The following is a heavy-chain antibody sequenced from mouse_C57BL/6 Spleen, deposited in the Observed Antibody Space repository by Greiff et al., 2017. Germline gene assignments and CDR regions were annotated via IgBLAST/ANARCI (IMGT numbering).Heavy chain of an antibody. D-gene: IGHD3-1*01. CDR1: GYTFTDYE. J-gene: IGHJ4*01. CDR2: IDPETGGT. V-gene: IGHV1-15*01. CDR3: TRRGYQGYAMDY. Sequence: QVQLKQSGAELVRPGASVTLSCKASGYTFTDYEMHWVKQTPVHGLEWIGAIDPETGGTAYNQKFKGKAILTADKSSSTAYMELRSLTSEDSAVYYCTRRGYQGYAMDYWGQGTSVTVSS.